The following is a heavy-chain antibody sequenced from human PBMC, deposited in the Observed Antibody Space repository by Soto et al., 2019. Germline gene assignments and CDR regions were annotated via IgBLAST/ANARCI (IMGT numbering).Heavy chain of an antibody. CDR1: GGSLSGYY. CDR3: ARGQEGVVATH. D-gene: IGHD5-12*01. J-gene: IGHJ4*02. Sequence: QVQLQQWGAGLLKPSETLSLNCAVTGGSLSGYYWSWIRKPPGKGREWIGEVKDGGHTNYSPSLRGRVTISSDTSNNQFSLRLNSVTAADTGVYYCARGQEGVVATHWDQGSLVTVSS. V-gene: IGHV4-34*01. CDR2: VKDGGHT.